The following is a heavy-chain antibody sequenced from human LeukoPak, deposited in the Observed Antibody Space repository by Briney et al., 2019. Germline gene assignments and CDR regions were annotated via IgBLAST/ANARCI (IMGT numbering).Heavy chain of an antibody. Sequence: GGSLRLSCAASGFTFSSYAMNWVRQAPGKGLEWVAVISYDGSNKYYADSVKGRFTISRDNSKNTLYLQMNSLRAEDTAVFYCARDRSSYEYYFDHWGQGTLVTVSS. D-gene: IGHD5-12*01. CDR2: ISYDGSNK. V-gene: IGHV3-30-3*01. CDR3: ARDRSSYEYYFDH. CDR1: GFTFSSYA. J-gene: IGHJ4*02.